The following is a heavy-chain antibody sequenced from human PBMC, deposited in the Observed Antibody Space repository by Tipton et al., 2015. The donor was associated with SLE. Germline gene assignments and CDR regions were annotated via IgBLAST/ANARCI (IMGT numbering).Heavy chain of an antibody. CDR2: IYYSGST. CDR3: ARDGYYYDSSHAFDI. Sequence: TLSLTCAVYGGSFSGYYWSWIRQPPGKGLEWIGYIYYSGSTYYNPSLKSRVTISVDTSKNQFSLKLSSVTAADTAVYYCARDGYYYDSSHAFDIWGQGTMVTVSS. CDR1: GGSFSGYY. D-gene: IGHD3-22*01. V-gene: IGHV4-34*09. J-gene: IGHJ3*02.